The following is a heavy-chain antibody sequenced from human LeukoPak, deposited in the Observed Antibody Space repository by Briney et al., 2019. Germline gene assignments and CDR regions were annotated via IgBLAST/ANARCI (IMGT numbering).Heavy chain of an antibody. J-gene: IGHJ6*03. Sequence: PSETLSLTCTVSGGSISSSSYYWGWIRQPPGKGLEWIGSIYYSGSTYYNPSLRSLVTISVDTSKNQFSLNLSSVTAADTAVFYCAREVGAAYYYYYMDVWGKGTTVTVSS. CDR3: AREVGAAYYYYYMDV. CDR2: IYYSGST. D-gene: IGHD1-26*01. V-gene: IGHV4-39*07. CDR1: GGSISSSSYY.